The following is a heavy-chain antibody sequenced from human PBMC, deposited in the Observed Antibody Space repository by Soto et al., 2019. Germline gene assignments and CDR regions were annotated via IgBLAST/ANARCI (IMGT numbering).Heavy chain of an antibody. CDR2: ISHDGSNK. CDR3: AKDRSLPLRVYAGTPDYYYGMDG. CDR1: GFTFSNYA. J-gene: IGHJ6*02. D-gene: IGHD2-8*01. Sequence: QVQLVESGGGVVQPGRSLRLSCAASGFTFSNYAMHWVRQAPGKGLDWVAVISHDGSNKYYADSAKGRFTISRDNSKNTMYVRMNSLRAEYTAVYYCAKDRSLPLRVYAGTPDYYYGMDGWGHGTTVTVCS. V-gene: IGHV3-30*18.